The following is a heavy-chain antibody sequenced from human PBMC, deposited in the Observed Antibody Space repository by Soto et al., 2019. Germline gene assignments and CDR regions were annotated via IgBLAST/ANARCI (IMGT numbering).Heavy chain of an antibody. CDR1: GGSISSYY. Sequence: SETLSLTCTFSGGSISSYYWSLIRQPPGKGLEWIGYIYYSGSTNYNPPLKSRVTISVDTSKNQFSLKLSSVTAADTAVYYCARHPILWFGELSSNWFDPWGQGTLVTVSS. CDR3: ARHPILWFGELSSNWFDP. CDR2: IYYSGST. D-gene: IGHD3-10*01. V-gene: IGHV4-59*08. J-gene: IGHJ5*02.